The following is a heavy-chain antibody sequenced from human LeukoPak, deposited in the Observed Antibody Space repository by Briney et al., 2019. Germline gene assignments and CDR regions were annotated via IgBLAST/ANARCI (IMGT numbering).Heavy chain of an antibody. CDR2: INPNSGGT. J-gene: IGHJ5*02. Sequence: GASVKVSCKASGYTFTGYYMHWVRQAPGQGLEWMGWINPNSGGTNYAQKFQGRVTMTRDTSISTAYMELSRLRSDDTAVYYCARDGVMGGSSWNWFDPWGQGTLVTVSS. CDR3: ARDGVMGGSSWNWFDP. CDR1: GYTFTGYY. D-gene: IGHD6-13*01. V-gene: IGHV1-2*02.